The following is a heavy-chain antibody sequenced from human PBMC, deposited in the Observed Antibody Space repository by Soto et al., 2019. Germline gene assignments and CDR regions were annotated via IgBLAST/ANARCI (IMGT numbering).Heavy chain of an antibody. D-gene: IGHD6-19*01. CDR1: GGSVSSGSYY. J-gene: IGHJ5*02. CDR2: IYYSGST. V-gene: IGHV4-61*01. Sequence: QVQLQESGPGLVKPSETLSLTCTVSGGSVSSGSYYWSWIRQPPGKGLEWIGYIYYSGSTNYNPSLKIRVTISVDTSKNQFSLKLSSVTAADTAVYYCARDGPVAEYNWFDPWGQGTLVTVSS. CDR3: ARDGPVAEYNWFDP.